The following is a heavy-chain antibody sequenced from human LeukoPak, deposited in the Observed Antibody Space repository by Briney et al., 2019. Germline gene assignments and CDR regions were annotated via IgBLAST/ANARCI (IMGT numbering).Heavy chain of an antibody. D-gene: IGHD5-24*01. CDR1: GFTFSSNS. V-gene: IGHV3-21*01. CDR3: ARDAGLQQYYFDY. CDR2: ISSSSSYI. Sequence: GSLRPSCAALGFTFSSNSMDWVRQAPGKGLEWVSSISSSSSYIYYADSVKGRFTISRDNAKNSLYLQMNSLRAEDTAVYYCARDAGLQQYYFDYWGQGTLVTVSS. J-gene: IGHJ4*02.